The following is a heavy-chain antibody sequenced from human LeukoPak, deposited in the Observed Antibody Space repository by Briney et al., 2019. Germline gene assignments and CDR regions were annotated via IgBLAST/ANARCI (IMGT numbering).Heavy chain of an antibody. Sequence: PGGSLRLSCAASGFTFSSYSMNWVRQAPGKGLEWVSSISSSSSYIYYADSVKGRFTISRDNAKNSLYLQMNSLRAEDTAVYYCAREKVYSRAFDIWGQGTMVTVSS. CDR3: AREKVYSRAFDI. CDR2: ISSSSSYI. J-gene: IGHJ3*02. D-gene: IGHD2-15*01. CDR1: GFTFSSYS. V-gene: IGHV3-21*01.